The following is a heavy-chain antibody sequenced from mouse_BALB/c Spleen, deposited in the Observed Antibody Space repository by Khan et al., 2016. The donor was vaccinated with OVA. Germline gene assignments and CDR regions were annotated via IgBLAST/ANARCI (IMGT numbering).Heavy chain of an antibody. CDR3: VRYGAYYRNDGWFAY. CDR1: GYTFTSYT. J-gene: IGHJ3*01. D-gene: IGHD2-14*01. CDR2: INPSNGYT. V-gene: IGHV1-4*01. Sequence: QVQLQQSGAELARPGASVKMSCKASGYTFTSYTIHWIKLRPGQGLEWIGYINPSNGYTNYNQKFKDKATLTADKSSTTAYLHLSSLTSDDSAVYIWVRYGAYYRNDGWFAYWGQGTLVTVSA.